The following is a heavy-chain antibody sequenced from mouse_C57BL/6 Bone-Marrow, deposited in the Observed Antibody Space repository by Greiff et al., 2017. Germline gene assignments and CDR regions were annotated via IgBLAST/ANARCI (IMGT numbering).Heavy chain of an antibody. J-gene: IGHJ2*01. CDR2: IYPGGGYT. Sequence: QVQLQQSGAELVRPGTSVKMSCKASGYTFTNYWIGWAKQRPGHGLEWIGDIYPGGGYTNYNETFKGKATMTIDKSTSTAYMQFSSLTSEDSAIYYCARTSHDGYYGYYYDYWGQGTTLTVSS. D-gene: IGHD2-3*01. CDR1: GYTFTNYW. V-gene: IGHV1-63*01. CDR3: ARTSHDGYYGYYYDY.